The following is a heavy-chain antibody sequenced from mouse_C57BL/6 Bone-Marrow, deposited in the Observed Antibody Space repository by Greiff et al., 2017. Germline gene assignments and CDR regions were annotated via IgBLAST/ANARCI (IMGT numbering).Heavy chain of an antibody. V-gene: IGHV1-55*01. J-gene: IGHJ1*03. D-gene: IGHD1-1*01. Sequence: QVQLQQPGAELVKPGASVKMSCKASGYNFTSYWITWVKQRPGQGLEWIGDIYPGSGGTNYNEKFKSKATLTVDTSSSTAYMQLSSLTSKDSAVYYCANYYHGSSYSYFDVWGTGTTVTVST. CDR3: ANYYHGSSYSYFDV. CDR2: IYPGSGGT. CDR1: GYNFTSYW.